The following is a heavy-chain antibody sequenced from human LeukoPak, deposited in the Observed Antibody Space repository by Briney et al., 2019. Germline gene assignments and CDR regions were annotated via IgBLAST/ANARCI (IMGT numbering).Heavy chain of an antibody. J-gene: IGHJ4*02. V-gene: IGHV3-30*02. D-gene: IGHD6-13*01. CDR1: GFTFSSYS. CDR2: IRYEGSNK. CDR3: AKESDVAAAGIDY. Sequence: GGSLRLSCAASGFTFSSYSMNWVRQAPGKGLEWVTFIRYEGSNKYYADSVKGRFTISRDNSKSTLYLQMNSLRVEDTAVYYCAKESDVAAAGIDYWGQGTLVTVSS.